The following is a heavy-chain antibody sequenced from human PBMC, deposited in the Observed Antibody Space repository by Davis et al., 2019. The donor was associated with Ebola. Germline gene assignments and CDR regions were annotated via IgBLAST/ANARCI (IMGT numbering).Heavy chain of an antibody. CDR2: ISAYNGNT. Sequence: ASVKVSCKASGYTFTSYAMNWVRQAPGQGLEWMGWISAYNGNTNYAQKLQGRVTMTTDTSTSTAYMELRSLRSDDTAVYYCARDRQWLARGAFDIWGQGTMVTVSS. CDR3: ARDRQWLARGAFDI. J-gene: IGHJ3*02. CDR1: GYTFTSYA. V-gene: IGHV1-18*01. D-gene: IGHD6-19*01.